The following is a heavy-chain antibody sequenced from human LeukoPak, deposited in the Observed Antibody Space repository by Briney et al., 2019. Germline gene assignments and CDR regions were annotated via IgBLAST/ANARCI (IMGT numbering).Heavy chain of an antibody. CDR2: INMYAANP. CDR3: ARHDNDDDFDY. D-gene: IGHD3-16*01. Sequence: ASVKVSCKASGYTFTRYAINWLRQAPGQGLEWMGWINMYAANPAYAQGFTERFVFSLDTSVTTAYLQISNLKTEDTAVYYCARHDNDDDFDYWGQGTLVTVSS. CDR1: GYTFTRYA. V-gene: IGHV7-4-1*02. J-gene: IGHJ4*02.